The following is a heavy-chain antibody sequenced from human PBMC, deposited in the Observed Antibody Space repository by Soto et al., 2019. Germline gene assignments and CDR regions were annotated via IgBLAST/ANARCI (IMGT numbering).Heavy chain of an antibody. V-gene: IGHV3-23*01. Sequence: TGGSLRLSCAASGFSFSSYAMTWVRQAPGKGLEWVSSISGSGGTTYYADSVKGRFTISRDNSKNTLYLQMNSLRAEDTAVYYCAKSVAAAGYYYYYGMDVWGQGTTVTVSS. J-gene: IGHJ6*02. CDR1: GFSFSSYA. D-gene: IGHD6-13*01. CDR3: AKSVAAAGYYYYYGMDV. CDR2: ISGSGGTT.